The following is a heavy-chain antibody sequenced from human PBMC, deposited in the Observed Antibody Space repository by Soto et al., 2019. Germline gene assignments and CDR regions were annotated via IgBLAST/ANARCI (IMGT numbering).Heavy chain of an antibody. CDR1: SRSFRDYY. CDR3: ARSPKSTDFPYYFDF. V-gene: IGHV4-34*01. D-gene: IGHD2-21*01. CDR2: INHSGTT. Sequence: SETLSLTCAVYSRSFRDYYWTWIRQPPGKGLEFIGEINHSGTTHYNPSLKSRVTISVDTSKNHFSLKMNSVTAAGTAVYYCARSPKSTDFPYYFDFWGQGTLVTVSS. J-gene: IGHJ4*02.